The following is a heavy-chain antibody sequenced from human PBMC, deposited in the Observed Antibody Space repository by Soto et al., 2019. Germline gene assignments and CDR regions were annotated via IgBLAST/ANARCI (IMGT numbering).Heavy chain of an antibody. CDR2: IFHSGST. CDR3: ARDQNGSPHFDY. V-gene: IGHV4-59*01. Sequence: QVQLQESGPGLVKPSETLSLTCTVSGASISSYYWSWIRQPPGKGLEWVGFIFHSGSTNCNPSLKSRVTFSVDTSKNQFSLKLTSVTAADTAVYYCARDQNGSPHFDYWGQGILMNVSS. D-gene: IGHD1-26*01. J-gene: IGHJ4*02. CDR1: GASISSYY.